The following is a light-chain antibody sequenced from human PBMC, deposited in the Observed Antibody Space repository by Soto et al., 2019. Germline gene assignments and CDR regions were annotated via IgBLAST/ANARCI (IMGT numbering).Light chain of an antibody. CDR2: GNS. V-gene: IGLV1-40*01. CDR1: SSNIGAGYD. J-gene: IGLJ2*01. CDR3: QSYDSSLSGSFVV. Sequence: QSVLTQPPSVSGAPGQRVTISCTGSSSNIGAGYDVHWYQQLPGTAPKLFIYGNSNRPSGVPDRFSGSKSGTSASLAITGLQAEDDADYYCQSYDSSLSGSFVVFGGGTKVTVL.